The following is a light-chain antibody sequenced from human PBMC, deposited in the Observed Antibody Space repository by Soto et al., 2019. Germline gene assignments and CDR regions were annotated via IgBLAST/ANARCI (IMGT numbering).Light chain of an antibody. Sequence: QSVLTQPPSASGTPGQRVTISCSASSGSLSVDWYQHLPGTAPKLLIYSNYQRPSGVPDQFSGSKSGTSASLVISGLQSEDDADYYCAGRDDSLSGLYVFGTGTKLTVL. CDR1: SGSLS. CDR2: SNY. J-gene: IGLJ1*01. CDR3: AGRDDSLSGLYV. V-gene: IGLV1-44*01.